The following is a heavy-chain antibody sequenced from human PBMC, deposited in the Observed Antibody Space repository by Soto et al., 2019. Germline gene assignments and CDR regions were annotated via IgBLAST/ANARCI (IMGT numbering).Heavy chain of an antibody. D-gene: IGHD3-3*01. CDR3: AREGQTVTIFGVVTYGPDY. Sequence: ASETLSLTCTVSGGSISSSSYYWGWIRQPPGKGLEWIGSIYYSGSTYYNPSLKSRVTISVDTSKNQFSLKLSSVTAADTAVYYCAREGQTVTIFGVVTYGPDYWGQGTLVTVSS. J-gene: IGHJ4*02. CDR1: GGSISSSSYY. V-gene: IGHV4-39*02. CDR2: IYYSGST.